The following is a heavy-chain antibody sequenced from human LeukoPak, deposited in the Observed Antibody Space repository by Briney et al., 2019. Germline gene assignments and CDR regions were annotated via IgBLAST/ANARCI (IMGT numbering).Heavy chain of an antibody. J-gene: IGHJ4*02. Sequence: AGGSLRLSCAASGLTFSDYWMSWVRQAPGKGLEWVANIKQDGGEKYHVDSVKGRFTISRDNAKNSLYLQMNSLRDEDTAVYYCARGVYELDYWGQGTLVTVSS. CDR3: ARGVYELDY. D-gene: IGHD3-3*01. CDR2: IKQDGGEK. CDR1: GLTFSDYW. V-gene: IGHV3-7*01.